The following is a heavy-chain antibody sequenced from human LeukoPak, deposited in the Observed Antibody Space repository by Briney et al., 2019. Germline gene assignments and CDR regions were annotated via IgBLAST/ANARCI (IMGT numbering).Heavy chain of an antibody. D-gene: IGHD5-12*01. V-gene: IGHV4-59*01. Sequence: PSETLSLTCTVSGGSISTFHWSWIRQPPGKGLEWIGYIYHSGTTNYSPSLKSRVTISVDTSKNQLSLKLNSVTAADTAVYYCTDGGYSYYDYRLFVWGQGALVTVSS. J-gene: IGHJ4*02. CDR1: GGSISTFH. CDR2: IYHSGTT. CDR3: TDGGYSYYDYRLFV.